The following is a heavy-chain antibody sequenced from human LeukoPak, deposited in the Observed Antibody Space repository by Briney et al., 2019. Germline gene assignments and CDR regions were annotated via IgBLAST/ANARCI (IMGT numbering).Heavy chain of an antibody. CDR1: GFTSSSYG. Sequence: GGSLRLSCAASGFTSSSYGMSWVRQAPGKGLEWVSAISGSGGTTYYADSVKGRFTISRDNSKNTLYPQMNSLRAEDTAVYYCAHPLTTVTTYYYYGMDVWGQGTTVTVSS. CDR2: ISGSGGTT. D-gene: IGHD4-17*01. CDR3: AHPLTTVTTYYYYGMDV. J-gene: IGHJ6*02. V-gene: IGHV3-23*01.